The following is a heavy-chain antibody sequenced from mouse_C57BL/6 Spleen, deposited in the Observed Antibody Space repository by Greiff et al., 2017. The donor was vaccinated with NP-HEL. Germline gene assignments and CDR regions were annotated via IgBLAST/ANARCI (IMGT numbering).Heavy chain of an antibody. CDR3: ERGDYDVTYYAMDY. Sequence: QVQLQQSGPELVKPGASVTMSCTASGYSFTSYRITWVQQRPGQGLEWLGVIYPGSGSINYNEKFKSKATLTVDTSSSTAFMLLSILTSEDSAVYDCERGDYDVTYYAMDYWGQGTSVTVSS. D-gene: IGHD2-4*01. V-gene: IGHV1-55*01. CDR2: IYPGSGSI. CDR1: GYSFTSYR. J-gene: IGHJ4*01.